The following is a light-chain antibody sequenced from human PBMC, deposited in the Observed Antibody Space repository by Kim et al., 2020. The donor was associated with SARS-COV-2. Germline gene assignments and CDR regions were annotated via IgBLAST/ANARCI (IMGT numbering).Light chain of an antibody. CDR3: AVWDDSLSGFLV. CDR2: SND. Sequence: QAVVTQSPSASGTPGQRVTISCSGSTSNIGKNTVNWFQQLPGTAPKLLIFSNDQRPPGVPDRFSGSRSGTSASLAISGLRSEDEAEYYCAVWDDSLSGFLVFGGGTQLTVL. V-gene: IGLV1-44*01. J-gene: IGLJ2*01. CDR1: TSNIGKNT.